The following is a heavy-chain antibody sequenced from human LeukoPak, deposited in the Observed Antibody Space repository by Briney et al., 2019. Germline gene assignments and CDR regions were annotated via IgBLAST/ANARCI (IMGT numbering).Heavy chain of an antibody. Sequence: GESLKISCKGSGYSFTSYWIGWVRQLPGKGLAWMGIIYPGDSDTRYSPSFQGQVTISADKSISTAYLQWRSLKASDTAMYYCARRTNYDFWSGREYYFDYWGQGTLVTVSS. CDR1: GYSFTSYW. D-gene: IGHD3-3*01. CDR3: ARRTNYDFWSGREYYFDY. V-gene: IGHV5-51*01. CDR2: IYPGDSDT. J-gene: IGHJ4*02.